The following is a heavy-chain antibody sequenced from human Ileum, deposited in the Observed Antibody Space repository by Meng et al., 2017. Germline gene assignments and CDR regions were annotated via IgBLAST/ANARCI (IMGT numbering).Heavy chain of an antibody. CDR2: ISNSGKT. CDR1: GDSVGNSKW. D-gene: IGHD2/OR15-2a*01. Sequence: HIKDEGSGLVEPPGTLSLVCAVSGDSVGNSKWWSWLRQPPGKGLEWIGEISNSGKTVYSPSLKSRVRISLDKSNNQFSLTLNSVTAADTAMYYCARERIRELGLFDSWGQGTLVTVSS. J-gene: IGHJ4*02. V-gene: IGHV4-4*03. CDR3: ARERIRELGLFDS.